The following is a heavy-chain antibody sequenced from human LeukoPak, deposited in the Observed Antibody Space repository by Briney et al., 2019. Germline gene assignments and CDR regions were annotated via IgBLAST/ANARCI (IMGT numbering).Heavy chain of an antibody. CDR3: ARGSGCYYYYYMDV. Sequence: GGSLRLSCAASGFTFSSYAMNWVRQAPGKGLEWVSSISSSSSYIYYADSVKGRFTISRDNAKNSLYLQMNSLRAEDTAVYYCARGSGCYYYYYMDVWGKGTTVTVSS. J-gene: IGHJ6*03. CDR2: ISSSSSYI. D-gene: IGHD3-10*01. CDR1: GFTFSSYA. V-gene: IGHV3-21*01.